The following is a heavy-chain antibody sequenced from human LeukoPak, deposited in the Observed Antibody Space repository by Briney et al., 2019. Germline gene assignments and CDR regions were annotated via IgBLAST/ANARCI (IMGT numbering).Heavy chain of an antibody. D-gene: IGHD1-26*01. CDR1: GFTFRNAW. CDR3: TTSVVGAVNTPFDY. Sequence: GGSLRLSCVASGFTFRNAWMSWVRQAPGKGLEWVARFKSKTDGGTTDYAAPVRGRFTISRDDLKNMVYLQMNSLKTEDTAVYFCTTSVVGAVNTPFDYWGQGTLVTVSS. V-gene: IGHV3-15*05. J-gene: IGHJ4*02. CDR2: FKSKTDGGTT.